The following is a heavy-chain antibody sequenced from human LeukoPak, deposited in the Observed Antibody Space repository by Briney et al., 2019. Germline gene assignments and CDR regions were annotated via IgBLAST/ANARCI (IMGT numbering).Heavy chain of an antibody. CDR3: AKDRSGSYYDLTGYFDY. D-gene: IGHD1-26*01. V-gene: IGHV3-30*18. CDR2: ISYDGSNK. J-gene: IGHJ4*02. Sequence: GRSLRLSCAASGFTFSSYGMHWVRQAPGKGLEWVAVISYDGSNKYYADSVKGRFTISRDNSKNTLYLQMNGLRAEDTAVYYCAKDRSGSYYDLTGYFDYGGQGTLVTVSS. CDR1: GFTFSSYG.